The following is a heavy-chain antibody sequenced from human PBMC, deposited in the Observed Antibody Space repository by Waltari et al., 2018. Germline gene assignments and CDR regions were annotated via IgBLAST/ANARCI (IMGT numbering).Heavy chain of an antibody. Sequence: QVQLVQSGAEVKKPGSSVKVSCKASGGTFSSYAISWVRQAPGQGLEWMGGIIPIFGTANYAQKFQGRVTITTDESTSTAYMELSRLRSDDTAVYYCARDWNDAGGMDVWGQGTTVTVSS. D-gene: IGHD1-1*01. J-gene: IGHJ6*02. CDR1: GGTFSSYA. CDR2: IIPIFGTA. CDR3: ARDWNDAGGMDV. V-gene: IGHV1-69*05.